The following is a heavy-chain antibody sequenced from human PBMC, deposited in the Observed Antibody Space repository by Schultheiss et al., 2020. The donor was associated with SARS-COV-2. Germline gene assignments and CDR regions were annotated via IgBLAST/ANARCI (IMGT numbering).Heavy chain of an antibody. D-gene: IGHD3-22*01. CDR1: QFIFSSYT. V-gene: IGHV3-74*01. CDR2: ISSDGTVT. J-gene: IGHJ4*02. Sequence: GESLKISCSASQFIFSSYTMHWVRQVPGKGLVWVARISSDGTVTSYADSVKGRFTISRDNARNALYLQMNSLRTEDTALYHCARVVVVGVNDYWGQGTLVTVSS. CDR3: ARVVVVGVNDY.